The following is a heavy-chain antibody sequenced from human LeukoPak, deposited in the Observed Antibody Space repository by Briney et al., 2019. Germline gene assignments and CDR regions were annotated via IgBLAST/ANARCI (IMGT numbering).Heavy chain of an antibody. V-gene: IGHV3-23*01. CDR1: GFTFSSYA. J-gene: IGHJ4*02. Sequence: GGSLRLSCAASGFTFSSYAMSWVRQAPGKGLEWVSAISGSGGSTYYADSMKGRFTISRDNSKNTLYLQMNSLRAEDTAVYYCARHLNYYLDYWGQGTLVTVSS. CDR3: ARHLNYYLDY. CDR2: ISGSGGST. D-gene: IGHD3-10*01.